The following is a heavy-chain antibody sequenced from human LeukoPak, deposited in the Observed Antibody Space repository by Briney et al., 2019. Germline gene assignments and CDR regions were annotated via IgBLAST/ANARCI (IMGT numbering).Heavy chain of an antibody. Sequence: GGSLRLSCAASGFTFTSFSMNWVRQAPGKGLEWVSYISSASGTIYYADSVKGRFTISRDNAQNSLYLQMNSLRAEDTAVYYCARRTPGYCSGGSCYAFQHWGQGTLVTVSS. CDR1: GFTFTSFS. CDR2: ISSASGTI. J-gene: IGHJ1*01. V-gene: IGHV3-48*04. D-gene: IGHD2-15*01. CDR3: ARRTPGYCSGGSCYAFQH.